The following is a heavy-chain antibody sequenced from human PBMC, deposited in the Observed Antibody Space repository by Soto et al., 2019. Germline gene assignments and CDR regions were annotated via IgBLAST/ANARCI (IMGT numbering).Heavy chain of an antibody. CDR3: ARQDIVVVVATNTFDY. V-gene: IGHV4-39*01. J-gene: IGHJ4*02. CDR2: IYYSGST. D-gene: IGHD2-15*01. Sequence: SETLSLTCTVSGGSISSSSYYWGWIRQPPGKGLEWIGSIYYSGSTYYNPSLKSRVTISVDTSKNQFSLKLSSVTAADTAVYYCARQDIVVVVATNTFDYWGQGTLVTVSS. CDR1: GGSISSSSYY.